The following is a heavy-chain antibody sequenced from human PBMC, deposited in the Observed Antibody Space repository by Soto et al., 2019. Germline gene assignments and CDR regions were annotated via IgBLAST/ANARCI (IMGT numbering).Heavy chain of an antibody. J-gene: IGHJ4*02. V-gene: IGHV3-23*01. CDR1: GFTFSSCA. Sequence: GESLKISCAASGFTFSSCAMSWVRQAPGKGLEWVSAISGSGGSTYYADSVKGRFTISRDNSKNTLYLQMNSLRAEDTAVYYCAKDRAFGYDFWSGYADYWGQGTLVTVSS. CDR2: ISGSGGST. CDR3: AKDRAFGYDFWSGYADY. D-gene: IGHD3-3*01.